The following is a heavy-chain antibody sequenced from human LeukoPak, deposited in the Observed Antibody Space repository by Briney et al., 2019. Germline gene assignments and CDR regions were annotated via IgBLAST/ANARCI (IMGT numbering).Heavy chain of an antibody. D-gene: IGHD2-21*01. CDR1: GYTFTDYY. CDR3: ARGHSGDGYHFDY. CDR2: INPTSGGT. Sequence: ASVKVSCKASGYTFTDYYVNWVRQAPGQGLEWVGWINPTSGGTSYAQKFQGRVTLSRDTSINTAYMDLSSLRYHDTAIYYCARGHSGDGYHFDYWGQGTLVAVSS. V-gene: IGHV1-2*02. J-gene: IGHJ4*02.